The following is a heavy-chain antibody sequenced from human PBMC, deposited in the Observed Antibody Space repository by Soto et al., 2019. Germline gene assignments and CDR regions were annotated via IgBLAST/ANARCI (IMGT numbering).Heavy chain of an antibody. D-gene: IGHD3-22*01. Sequence: GGSLRLSCAASGFTFSSYAMSWVRQAPGKGLEWVSAISSSGGSTNYADSVKGRFTISRDNSKNSLYLQVNSLRAEDTAVYFCARGVAYFDSTTYYSYSFDYWGQGTLVTVSS. CDR1: GFTFSSYA. CDR3: ARGVAYFDSTTYYSYSFDY. V-gene: IGHV3-23*01. CDR2: ISSSGGST. J-gene: IGHJ4*02.